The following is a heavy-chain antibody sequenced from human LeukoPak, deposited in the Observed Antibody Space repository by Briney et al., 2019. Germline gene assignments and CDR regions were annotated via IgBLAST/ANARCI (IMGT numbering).Heavy chain of an antibody. CDR2: ISSSSSTI. Sequence: PGGSLRLSCAASGFTFNSYIMNWVRQAPGKGLEWVSYISSSSSTIYYADSVKGRFTISRDNAKNSLYLQMNSLRAEDTAVYYCARDTYYDILTGYYDYWGQGTLVTVSS. CDR1: GFTFNSYI. V-gene: IGHV3-48*01. CDR3: ARDTYYDILTGYYDY. J-gene: IGHJ4*02. D-gene: IGHD3-9*01.